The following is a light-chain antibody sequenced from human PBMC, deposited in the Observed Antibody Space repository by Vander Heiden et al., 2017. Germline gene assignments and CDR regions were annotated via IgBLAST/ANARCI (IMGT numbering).Light chain of an antibody. Sequence: QSVLTQPPSVSGAPGQRVTISCTGSSSSIGAGYAVHWYQQLPGTVPKLLIYRNNNRPSGVPDRFSGSESGTSASLAISGLQAEDEADYYCQSYDSSLSAPYVFGTGTKVTVL. J-gene: IGLJ1*01. V-gene: IGLV1-40*01. CDR1: SSSIGAGYA. CDR3: QSYDSSLSAPYV. CDR2: RNN.